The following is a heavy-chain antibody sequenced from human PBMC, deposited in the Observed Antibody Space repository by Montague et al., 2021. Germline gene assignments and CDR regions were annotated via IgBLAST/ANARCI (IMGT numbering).Heavy chain of an antibody. CDR1: GGSLSGYI. CDR2: ISHTGST. V-gene: IGHV4-34*01. D-gene: IGHD4-23*01. CDR3: VVTPSLYYHGMDV. Sequence: SETLSLTCAVYGGSLSGYIWNWIRQPPGRDLEWIGQISHTGSTSYNPSLKSRLTISVDTSKNQFSLKLSSVTAADTAVYYGVVTPSLYYHGMDVWGQGTTVTVSS. J-gene: IGHJ6*02.